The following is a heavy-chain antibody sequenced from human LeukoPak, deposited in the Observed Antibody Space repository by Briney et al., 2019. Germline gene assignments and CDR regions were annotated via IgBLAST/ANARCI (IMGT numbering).Heavy chain of an antibody. V-gene: IGHV4-59*01. CDR1: GGSISNYY. D-gene: IGHD1-26*01. CDR2: INYSGST. Sequence: SETLSLTCTVSGGSISNYYWSWIRQPPGKGLEWIAYINYSGSTNYNPSLKSRVTISVDTSKNHFSLTLSSVTAADTAVYYCARVRLKWENTRAFDYWGQGTLVTVSS. J-gene: IGHJ4*02. CDR3: ARVRLKWENTRAFDY.